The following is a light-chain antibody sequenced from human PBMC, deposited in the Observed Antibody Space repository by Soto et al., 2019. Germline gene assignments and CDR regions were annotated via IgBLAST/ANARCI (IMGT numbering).Light chain of an antibody. V-gene: IGKV1-39*01. CDR1: QSISSF. CDR3: QQTYSTPST. Sequence: DIQMTQSPSSLSASVGDRVTITCRATQSISSFLNWYQQKPGKAPKLLIFAASSLQSGVPSRFSGSGSGTDFTLTIRSLRPEDVATYYCQQTYSTPSTFGQGTKLEI. CDR2: AAS. J-gene: IGKJ2*02.